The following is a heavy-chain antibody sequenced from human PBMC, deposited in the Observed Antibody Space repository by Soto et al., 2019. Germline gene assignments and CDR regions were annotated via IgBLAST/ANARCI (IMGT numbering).Heavy chain of an antibody. CDR2: ISGSGGST. Sequence: EVQLLESGGGLVQPGGSLRLSCAASGFTFSSYAMSWVRQAPGKGLEWVSAISGSGGSTYYADSVKGRFTISRDNSKNALYLQMTSLRAEDTAVYYCAKDYYGSGSYYNRHYYYYYGMDVWGQGTTVTVSS. V-gene: IGHV3-23*01. CDR1: GFTFSSYA. J-gene: IGHJ6*02. CDR3: AKDYYGSGSYYNRHYYYYYGMDV. D-gene: IGHD3-10*01.